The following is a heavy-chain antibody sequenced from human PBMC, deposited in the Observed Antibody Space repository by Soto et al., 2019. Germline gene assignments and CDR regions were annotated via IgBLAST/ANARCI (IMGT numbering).Heavy chain of an antibody. D-gene: IGHD2-8*01. Sequence: QVQLEQSGAEVKKPGSSVKVSCKASGGTFRTAAISWVRQAPGQGLEWMGGIMPVFRTPDYAQKFQGRVTITADESTNTAYMELRGLRSDATAVYYCARDNDRPQLGGNYYYILDVWGQGTTITVSS. CDR3: ARDNDRPQLGGNYYYILDV. J-gene: IGHJ6*02. CDR1: GGTFRTAA. V-gene: IGHV1-69*12. CDR2: IMPVFRTP.